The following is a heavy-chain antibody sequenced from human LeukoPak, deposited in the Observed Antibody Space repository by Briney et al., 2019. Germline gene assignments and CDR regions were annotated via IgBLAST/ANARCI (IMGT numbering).Heavy chain of an antibody. D-gene: IGHD2-21*01. V-gene: IGHV3-7*01. CDR2: IKQDGGEK. J-gene: IGHJ4*02. CDR3: VRACGSAACPFYFHY. CDR1: GFTLSNYW. Sequence: PGGSLRLSCAASGFTLSNYWMTWIRQAPGKGLEWVATIKQDGGEKYYVDSVQGRSTISRDNAQNSLYLQLNSLRAQDSALYYCVRACGSAACPFYFHYWGQGTLVTVSS.